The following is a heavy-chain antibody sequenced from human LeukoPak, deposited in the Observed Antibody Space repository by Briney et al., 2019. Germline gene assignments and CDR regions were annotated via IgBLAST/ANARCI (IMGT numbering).Heavy chain of an antibody. CDR3: ARMGGYSGYATH. J-gene: IGHJ4*02. V-gene: IGHV4-59*08. CDR1: GGSISPYY. Sequence: PSETLSLTCTVSGGSISPYYWGWIRQSPGKGLEWIGYIYSSGSANYNPSLKSRVTISVDTSKNQFSLKLSSVTAADTAVYYCARMGGYSGYATHWGQGTLVTVSS. CDR2: IYSSGSA. D-gene: IGHD5-12*01.